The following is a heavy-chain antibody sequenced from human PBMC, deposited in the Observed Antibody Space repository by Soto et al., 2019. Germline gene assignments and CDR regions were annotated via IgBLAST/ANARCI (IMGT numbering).Heavy chain of an antibody. CDR1: GGSISSYY. J-gene: IGHJ6*02. CDR3: ARDGHSSPYNGDYYGMDV. CDR2: IYYSGST. Sequence: QVQLQESGPGLVKSSETLSLTCTVSGGSISSYYWSWIRQPPGKGLEWIGYIYYSGSTNYNPSLKSRVTISVDTSKNQFSLKLSSVTAADTAVYYCARDGHSSPYNGDYYGMDVWGQGTTVTVSS. V-gene: IGHV4-59*01. D-gene: IGHD6-13*01.